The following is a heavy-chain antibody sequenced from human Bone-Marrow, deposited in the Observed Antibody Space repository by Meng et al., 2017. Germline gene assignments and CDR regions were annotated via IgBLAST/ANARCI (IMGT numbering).Heavy chain of an antibody. V-gene: IGHV4-34*01. J-gene: IGHJ4*02. D-gene: IGHD6-13*01. CDR1: GWSSSGSY. CDR3: AREAYSTSLSSATGFDY. Sequence: QVQLRQWGAGLLKPSETLSFTCAVYGWSSSGSYWNWFRQPPGKGLEWIAEINHSGSTNINPSLKSRVTILADTSKNQFSLKVRSVTAADTAVYYCAREAYSTSLSSATGFDYWGQGTLVTVSS. CDR2: INHSGST.